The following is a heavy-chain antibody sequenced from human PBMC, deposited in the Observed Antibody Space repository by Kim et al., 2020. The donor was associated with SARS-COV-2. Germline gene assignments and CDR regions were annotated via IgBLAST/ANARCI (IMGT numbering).Heavy chain of an antibody. CDR1: GFTFSSYG. D-gene: IGHD3-22*01. Sequence: GGSLRLSCAASGFTFSSYGMHWVRQAPGKGLEWVAVISYDGSNKYYADSAKGRFTISRDNSKNTLYLQMNSLRAEDTAVYYCARAFYYDSSVYYHVAFDIWGQGTMVTVSS. CDR3: ARAFYYDSSVYYHVAFDI. J-gene: IGHJ3*02. V-gene: IGHV3-30*03. CDR2: ISYDGSNK.